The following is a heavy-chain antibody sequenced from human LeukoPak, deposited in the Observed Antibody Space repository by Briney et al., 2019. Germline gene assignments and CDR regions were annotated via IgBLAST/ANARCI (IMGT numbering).Heavy chain of an antibody. J-gene: IGHJ6*02. Sequence: PGRSLRLSCAASGFTFSSYGMHWVRQAPGKGLEWVAVISYDGNNKYYADSVKGRFTISRDSSKNTLYLQMNSLRAEDTAVYYCAKDHLPIERYYGMDVWGQGTTVTVSS. CDR3: AKDHLPIERYYGMDV. CDR2: ISYDGNNK. V-gene: IGHV3-30*18. CDR1: GFTFSSYG.